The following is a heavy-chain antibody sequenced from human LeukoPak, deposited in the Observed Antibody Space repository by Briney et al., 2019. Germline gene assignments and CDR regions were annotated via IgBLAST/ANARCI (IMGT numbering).Heavy chain of an antibody. CDR1: GGTFSSYA. CDR2: IIPIFGTA. D-gene: IGHD3-22*01. J-gene: IGHJ4*02. Sequence: ASVKVSCKASGGTFSSYAISWVRQAPGQGLEWMGGIIPIFGTANYAQKFQGRVTITADESTSTAYMELSSLRSEDTAVYYCANTAYYDSSGYLDYWGQGTLVTVSS. V-gene: IGHV1-69*13. CDR3: ANTAYYDSSGYLDY.